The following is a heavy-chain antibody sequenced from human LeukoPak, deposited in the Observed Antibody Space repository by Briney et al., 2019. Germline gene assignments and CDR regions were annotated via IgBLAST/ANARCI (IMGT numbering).Heavy chain of an antibody. CDR1: GFTFSRYG. V-gene: IGHV3-23*01. J-gene: IGHJ5*02. CDR2: IRGSGGST. D-gene: IGHD3-10*01. CDR3: ARGAYGSGSYGDNWFDP. Sequence: GGSLRLSCEASGFTFSRYGMSWVRQAPGKGLEWVSAIRGSGGSTYYADSVKGRFTISRDNSKNTLYLQMNSLRAEDTAVYYCARGAYGSGSYGDNWFDPWGQGTLVTVSS.